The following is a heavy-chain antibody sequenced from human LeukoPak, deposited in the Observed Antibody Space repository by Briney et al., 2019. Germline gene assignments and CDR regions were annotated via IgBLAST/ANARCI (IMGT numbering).Heavy chain of an antibody. CDR2: IIPILGIA. D-gene: IGHD4-23*01. CDR3: ARDPALEGTEDYRDFGGVESVDAFDV. J-gene: IGHJ3*01. CDR1: GGTFSSYA. V-gene: IGHV1-69*04. Sequence: SVKVSCKASGGTFSSYAISWVRQAPGQGLEWMGRIIPILGIANYAQKFQGRVTITADTSTGTAYMELSSLTSDDTAMYYCARDPALEGTEDYRDFGGVESVDAFDVWGQGTMVTVFS.